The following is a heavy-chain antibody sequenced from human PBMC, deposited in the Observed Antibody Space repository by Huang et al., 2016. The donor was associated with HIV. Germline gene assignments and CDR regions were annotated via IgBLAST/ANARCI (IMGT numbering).Heavy chain of an antibody. J-gene: IGHJ4*02. Sequence: QVQLVQSGSELKKPGASVKVSCKASGYTFTSYAMKWVRQAPGQGLEWMGWINANTWNTTYAQGCTGRCVFSLDTSVSTAYLQISSLKAEDTAVYYCASSPREVFGVFDYWGQGTLVTVSS. D-gene: IGHD3-3*01. CDR3: ASSPREVFGVFDY. V-gene: IGHV7-4-1*02. CDR2: INANTWNT. CDR1: GYTFTSYA.